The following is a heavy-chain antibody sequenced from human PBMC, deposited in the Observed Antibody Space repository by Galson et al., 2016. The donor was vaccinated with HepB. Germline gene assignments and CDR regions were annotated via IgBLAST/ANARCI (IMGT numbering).Heavy chain of an antibody. V-gene: IGHV1-18*01. D-gene: IGHD3-3*01. J-gene: IGHJ4*02. CDR2: XXANNGXT. Sequence: SVKVSCKASGYTFSTXXINXXRQAXXQGLXXMGXXXANNGXTHYAQKLXGRVTMTTDTSTSSVNMELXSLRSDDTAVYYCARGYYDFWSGYYNHYFLDSWCQGTLVTVSS. CDR3: ARGYYDFWSGYYNHYFLDS. CDR1: GYTFSTXX.